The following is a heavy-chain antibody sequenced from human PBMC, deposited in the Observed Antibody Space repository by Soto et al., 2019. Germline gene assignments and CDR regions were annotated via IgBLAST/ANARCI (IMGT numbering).Heavy chain of an antibody. Sequence: VQLVESGGGVVQPGRSLRLSCAASGFTFSSYGMHWVRQAPGKGLEWVAVISYDGSNKYYADSVKGRFTISRDNSKNTLYLQMNSLRAEDTAVYYCAKDRSYSGSYFDYWGQGTLVTVSS. CDR2: ISYDGSNK. CDR3: AKDRSYSGSYFDY. V-gene: IGHV3-30*18. CDR1: GFTFSSYG. D-gene: IGHD1-26*01. J-gene: IGHJ4*02.